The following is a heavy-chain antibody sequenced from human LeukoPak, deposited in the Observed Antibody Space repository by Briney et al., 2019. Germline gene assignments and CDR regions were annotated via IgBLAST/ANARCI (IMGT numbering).Heavy chain of an antibody. D-gene: IGHD6-13*01. CDR3: AGAAADPSFDY. CDR2: INHSGST. V-gene: IGHV4-34*01. J-gene: IGHJ4*02. Sequence: SETLSLTCAVYGGSFSGYYWSWIRQPPGKGLEWIGEINHSGSTNYNPSLKSRVTISVDTSKNQFSLKLSSVTAADTAVYYCAGAAADPSFDYWGQGTLVTVSS. CDR1: GGSFSGYY.